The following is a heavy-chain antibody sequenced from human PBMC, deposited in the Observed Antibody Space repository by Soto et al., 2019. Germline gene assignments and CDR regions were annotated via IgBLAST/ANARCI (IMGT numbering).Heavy chain of an antibody. CDR3: ARQYLVGVYGMDV. D-gene: IGHD1-26*01. CDR2: ISAYNGNT. Sequence: ASVTVSCKTSGYTFTSYGISWVRQAPGQGLEWMGWISAYNGNTNYAQKLQGRVTMTTDTSTSTAYMELRSLRSDDTAVYYCARQYLVGVYGMDVWGQGTTVTVSS. V-gene: IGHV1-18*01. CDR1: GYTFTSYG. J-gene: IGHJ6*02.